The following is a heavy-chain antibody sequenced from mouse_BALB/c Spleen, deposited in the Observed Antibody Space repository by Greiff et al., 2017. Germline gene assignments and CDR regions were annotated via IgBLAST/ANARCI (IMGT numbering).Heavy chain of an antibody. CDR3: APCVYYAMDY. J-gene: IGHJ4*01. CDR2: IDPANGNT. Sequence: EVQLQQSGAELVKPGASVKLSCTASGFNINDTYMHWVKQRPEQGLEWIGRIDPANGNTKYDPKFQGKATITADTSSNTAYLQLSSLTSEDTAVYYCAPCVYYAMDYWGQGTSVTVSS. V-gene: IGHV14-3*02. CDR1: GFNINDTY.